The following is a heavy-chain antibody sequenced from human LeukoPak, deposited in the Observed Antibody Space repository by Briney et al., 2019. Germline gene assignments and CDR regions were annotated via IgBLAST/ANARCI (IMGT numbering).Heavy chain of an antibody. D-gene: IGHD2-2*01. CDR2: IRYDGSDK. CDR3: AKGSYYCSSSSCPQYYYYMDV. J-gene: IGHJ6*03. V-gene: IGHV3-30*02. CDR1: GFTFNSYG. Sequence: GGSLRLSCSASGFTFNSYGMHWVRQAPGKGLEWVAFIRYDGSDKYYADSVRGRLTISRDNSKNTLYLQMSSLRAEDTAVYYCAKGSYYCSSSSCPQYYYYMDVWGKGTTVTVSS.